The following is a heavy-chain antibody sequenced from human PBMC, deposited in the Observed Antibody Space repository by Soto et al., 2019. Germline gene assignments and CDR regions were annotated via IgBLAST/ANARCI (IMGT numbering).Heavy chain of an antibody. D-gene: IGHD6-19*01. CDR3: ARPQQQWLALGGPYYYYGMDV. V-gene: IGHV4-39*01. CDR1: GGSISSSSYY. Sequence: SETLSLTCTVSGGSISSSSYYWGWIRQPPGKGLEWIGSIYYSGSTYYNPSLKSRVTISVDTSKNQFSLKLSSVTAADTAVYYCARPQQQWLALGGPYYYYGMDVWGQGTTVTV. CDR2: IYYSGST. J-gene: IGHJ6*02.